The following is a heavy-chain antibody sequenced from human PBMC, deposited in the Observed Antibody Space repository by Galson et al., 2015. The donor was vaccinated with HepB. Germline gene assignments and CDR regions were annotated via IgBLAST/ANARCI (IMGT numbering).Heavy chain of an antibody. V-gene: IGHV4-34*01. D-gene: IGHD2-15*01. Sequence: ETLSLTCAVYGGSFSGYYWSWIRQPPGKGLEWIGEINHSGSTNYNPSLKSRVTISVDASKNQFSLKLSSVTAADTAVYYCARGRGGRTWYYFDYWGQGTLVTVSS. J-gene: IGHJ4*02. CDR2: INHSGST. CDR3: ARGRGGRTWYYFDY. CDR1: GGSFSGYY.